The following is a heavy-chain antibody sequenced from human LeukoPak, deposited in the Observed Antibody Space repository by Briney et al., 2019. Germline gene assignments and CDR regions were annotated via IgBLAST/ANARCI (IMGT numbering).Heavy chain of an antibody. CDR1: GYSFTGLN. CDR2: MDPNSGNT. CDR3: ARGTNYYDSRYYFDY. Sequence: ASVKVSCKASGYSFTGLNINWARQATGQGLEWMGWMDPNSGNTGNAQQFRGRVTMTRDTSISTAYMELNSLRSEDTAVYYCARGTNYYDSRYYFDYWGQGSLVTVSS. J-gene: IGHJ4*02. D-gene: IGHD3-22*01. V-gene: IGHV1-8*01.